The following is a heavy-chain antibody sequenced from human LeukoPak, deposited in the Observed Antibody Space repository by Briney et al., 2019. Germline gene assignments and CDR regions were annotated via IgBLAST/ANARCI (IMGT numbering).Heavy chain of an antibody. CDR2: IDRPAKSYAT. CDR3: TRDRGTYNWLDP. D-gene: IGHD1-26*01. Sequence: PGGSLRLSCAASGFTLSDSAIHWVRQASGKGLEWVGLIDRPAKSYATAYGASVGGRFTISRGDSKNTAYLQMDSLKTEDTALYYCTRDRGTYNWLDPWGQGTLVTVSS. J-gene: IGHJ5*02. CDR1: GFTLSDSA. V-gene: IGHV3-73*01.